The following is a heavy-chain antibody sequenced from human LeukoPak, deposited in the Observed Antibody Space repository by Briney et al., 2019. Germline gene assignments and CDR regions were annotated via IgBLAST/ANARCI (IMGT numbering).Heavy chain of an antibody. Sequence: PGGSLRLSCAASGFTFSSYWMHWVRQAPGKGLVWVSRINSDGSSTSYADSVKGRFTIPRDNAKNTLYLQMNSLRAEDTAVYYCARMQLDHDAFDIWGQGTMVTVSS. CDR1: GFTFSSYW. J-gene: IGHJ3*02. V-gene: IGHV3-74*01. D-gene: IGHD1-1*01. CDR3: ARMQLDHDAFDI. CDR2: INSDGSST.